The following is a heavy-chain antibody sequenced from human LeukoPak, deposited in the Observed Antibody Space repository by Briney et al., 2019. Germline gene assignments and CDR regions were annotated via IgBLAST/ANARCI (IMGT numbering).Heavy chain of an antibody. J-gene: IGHJ5*02. CDR2: INHSGST. Sequence: NPSETLSLTCAVYGGSFSGYYWSWIRQPPGKGLEWIGEINHSGSTNYNPSLKSRVTISVDTSKNQFSLKLSSVTAADTAVYYCASLGYCSSTSCRNNWFDPWGQGTLVTVSS. CDR1: GGSFSGYY. D-gene: IGHD2-2*01. V-gene: IGHV4-34*01. CDR3: ASLGYCSSTSCRNNWFDP.